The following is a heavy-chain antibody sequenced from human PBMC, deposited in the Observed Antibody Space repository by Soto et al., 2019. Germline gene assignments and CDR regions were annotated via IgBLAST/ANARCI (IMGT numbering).Heavy chain of an antibody. V-gene: IGHV4-59*08. Sequence: ETLSLTCTVSGGSISSYYWSWIRQPPGKGLEWIGYIYYSGSTNYNPSLKSRVTISVDTSKNQFSLKLSSVTAADTAVYYCARLFSAASYYFDCWGQGTLVTVS. CDR1: GGSISSYY. J-gene: IGHJ4*02. D-gene: IGHD2-15*01. CDR2: IYYSGST. CDR3: ARLFSAASYYFDC.